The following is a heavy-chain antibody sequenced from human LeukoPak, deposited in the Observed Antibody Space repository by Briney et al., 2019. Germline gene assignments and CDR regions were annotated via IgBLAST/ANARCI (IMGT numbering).Heavy chain of an antibody. D-gene: IGHD3-16*01. Sequence: GESLRLSCAASGFTFRSYEMNWVRQAPGKGLEWVSYISSSGSTIWYADSVKGRFTISRDNAKNSLYLQMNSLRAEDTAVYYCARALGAYFDNWGQGTLVTVSS. CDR2: ISSSGSTI. V-gene: IGHV3-48*03. CDR3: ARALGAYFDN. J-gene: IGHJ4*02. CDR1: GFTFRSYE.